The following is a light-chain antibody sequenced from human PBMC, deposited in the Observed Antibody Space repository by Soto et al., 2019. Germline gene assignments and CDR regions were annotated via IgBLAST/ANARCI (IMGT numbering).Light chain of an antibody. J-gene: IGKJ1*01. CDR1: QSVSIW. CDR2: KAS. Sequence: DVQMTQSPSTLSASVGDRVTITCRASQSVSIWLAWYQQKPGKAPKLLIYKASSLERGVPSRFSGSGSGAEFTLTISSLQPDDFATYYCQQYNSYLWTFGQGTKVDIK. V-gene: IGKV1-5*03. CDR3: QQYNSYLWT.